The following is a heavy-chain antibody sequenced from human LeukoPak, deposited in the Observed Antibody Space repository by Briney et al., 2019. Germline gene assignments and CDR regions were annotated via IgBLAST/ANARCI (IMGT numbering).Heavy chain of an antibody. D-gene: IGHD3-22*01. V-gene: IGHV4-38-2*02. CDR1: GYSISSGYY. CDR3: ARYTANTAGYSFDF. CDR2: IHHSGVT. J-gene: IGHJ4*02. Sequence: SETLSLTCTVSGYSISSGYYWSWIRQPPGKGPEWIATIHHSGVTYYNPSLKSRVTMSVDTSKSQFSLKLGSVTAASTAVYYCARYTANTAGYSFDFWGQGALVTVSS.